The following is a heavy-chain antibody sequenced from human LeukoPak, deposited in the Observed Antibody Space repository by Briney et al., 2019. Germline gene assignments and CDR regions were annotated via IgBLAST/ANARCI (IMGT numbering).Heavy chain of an antibody. V-gene: IGHV3-23*01. Sequence: PGGSLRLSCAASGFTFSSYAMSWVRQAPGKGLEWFSAISGSGGSTYYADSVKGRFTISRDNSKNTLYLQMDSLRAEDTAVYYCAKDRAVYGSSGPRRYYYYYGMDVWGQGTMVTVSS. D-gene: IGHD3-10*01. CDR2: ISGSGGST. CDR3: AKDRAVYGSSGPRRYYYYYGMDV. J-gene: IGHJ6*02. CDR1: GFTFSSYA.